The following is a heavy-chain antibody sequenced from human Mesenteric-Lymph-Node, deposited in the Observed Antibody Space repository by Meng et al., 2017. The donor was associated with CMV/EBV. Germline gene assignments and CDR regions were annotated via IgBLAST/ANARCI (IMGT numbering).Heavy chain of an antibody. Sequence: SGYTFTGYYMQWVRQAPGQGLEWMGWINPNSGGTNYAQKFQGRVTMTRDTSISTAYMELSRLRSDDTAVYYCARFSQRSGYYFFDYWGQGTLVTVSS. CDR2: INPNSGGT. D-gene: IGHD3-3*01. CDR1: GYTFTGYY. J-gene: IGHJ4*02. CDR3: ARFSQRSGYYFFDY. V-gene: IGHV1-2*02.